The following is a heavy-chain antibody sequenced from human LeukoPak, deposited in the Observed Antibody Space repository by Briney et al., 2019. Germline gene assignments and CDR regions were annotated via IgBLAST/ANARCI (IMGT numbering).Heavy chain of an antibody. CDR3: ARSRGLDLHFYYYRDL. D-gene: IGHD3-10*01. Sequence: GSLRLSCASAGFIFSGYAMHWVRQAPGKGLEYVSAISSNGGNTYYANSVKGRFTISRDNSKNTLYVQMGSLRAEDMAVYYCARSRGLDLHFYYYRDLWRKGTTVTVSS. CDR2: ISSNGGNT. CDR1: GFIFSGYA. J-gene: IGHJ6*03. V-gene: IGHV3-64*01.